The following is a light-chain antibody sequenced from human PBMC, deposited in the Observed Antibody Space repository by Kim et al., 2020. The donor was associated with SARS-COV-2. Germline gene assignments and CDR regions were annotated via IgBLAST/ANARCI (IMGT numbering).Light chain of an antibody. J-gene: IGKJ2*01. CDR1: QSISTW. Sequence: SASVGDRVTITCRASQSISTWLAWYQQKPGKAPKLLVYLASTLESGVPSRFSGSGSGTEFTLTIDSLQPDDFATYYCQHYIRFPYTFGQGTELEI. CDR2: LAS. CDR3: QHYIRFPYT. V-gene: IGKV1-5*03.